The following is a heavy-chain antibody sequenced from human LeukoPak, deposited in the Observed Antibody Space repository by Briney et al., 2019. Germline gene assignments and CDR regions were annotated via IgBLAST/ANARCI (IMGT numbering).Heavy chain of an antibody. CDR1: GPTVSNNY. J-gene: IGHJ4*02. CDR2: IYSGGST. Sequence: PGGSLRLSCAASGPTVSNNYMSWVRQAPGKGLEWVSVIYSGGSTYYADSVKGRFTISRDNSKNTVYLQMNSLRDEDTAVYYCARNVGYWGQGTLVTVSS. D-gene: IGHD1-26*01. V-gene: IGHV3-53*01. CDR3: ARNVGY.